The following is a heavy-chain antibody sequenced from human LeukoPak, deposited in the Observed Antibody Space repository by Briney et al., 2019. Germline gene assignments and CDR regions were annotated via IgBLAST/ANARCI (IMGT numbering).Heavy chain of an antibody. D-gene: IGHD3-10*01. CDR2: INHSGST. CDR1: GGSFSGYY. J-gene: IGHJ5*02. Sequence: SETLSLTCAAYGGSFSGYYWSWIRQPPGKGLEWIGEINHSGSTNYIPSLKSRVTISVDTSKNQFSLKLTSVTAADTAVYYCARLGPNWFDPWGQGTLVTVSS. V-gene: IGHV4-34*01. CDR3: ARLGPNWFDP.